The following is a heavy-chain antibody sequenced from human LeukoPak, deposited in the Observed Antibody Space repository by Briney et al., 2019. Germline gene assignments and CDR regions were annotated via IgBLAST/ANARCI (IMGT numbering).Heavy chain of an antibody. D-gene: IGHD4-17*01. CDR1: GYTFTSYD. CDR2: INPSGGST. V-gene: IGHV1-46*01. Sequence: ASVKVSCKASGYTFTSYDINWVRQAPGQGLEWMGIINPSGGSTSYAQKFQGRVTMTRDTSTSTVYMELSSLRSEDTAVYYCAGRGGSVTSTSPYNWFDPWGQGTLVIVSS. CDR3: AGRGGSVTSTSPYNWFDP. J-gene: IGHJ5*02.